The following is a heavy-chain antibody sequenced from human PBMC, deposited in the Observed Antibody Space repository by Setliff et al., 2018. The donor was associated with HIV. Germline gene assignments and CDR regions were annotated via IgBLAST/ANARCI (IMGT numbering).Heavy chain of an antibody. Sequence: PGGSLRLSCAASGFTFSSYVMHWVRQAPGKGLEWVAYIRNDGSDKYAAVSLRGRFTISRDNAKNSLYLQMNSLRAEDTAVYYCAREADSSGYYYDAFDIWGQGTMVTVSS. CDR2: IRNDGSDK. J-gene: IGHJ3*02. D-gene: IGHD3-22*01. CDR3: AREADSSGYYYDAFDI. V-gene: IGHV3-30*02. CDR1: GFTFSSYV.